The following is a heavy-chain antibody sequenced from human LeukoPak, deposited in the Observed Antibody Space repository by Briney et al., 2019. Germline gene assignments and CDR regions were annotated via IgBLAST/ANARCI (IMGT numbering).Heavy chain of an antibody. D-gene: IGHD6-13*01. Sequence: ESGPALVKPTQTLTLTCTVSGFSLSTSGMCVSWIRQPPGKALEWLARIDWDDDKYYSTSLKTRLTISKDTSKNQVVLTMTNMDPVDTATYYCARITPAGRQLDYWGQGTLVTVSS. CDR3: ARITPAGRQLDY. CDR2: IDWDDDK. CDR1: GFSLSTSGMC. V-gene: IGHV2-70*11. J-gene: IGHJ4*02.